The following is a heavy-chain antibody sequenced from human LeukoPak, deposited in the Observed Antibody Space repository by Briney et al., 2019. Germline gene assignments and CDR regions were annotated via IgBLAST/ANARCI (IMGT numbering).Heavy chain of an antibody. CDR1: GFTVSSNY. V-gene: IGHV3-53*01. J-gene: IGHJ4*02. CDR3: AKDRRGEAVRLIDY. CDR2: IYSGGST. Sequence: GGSLRLSCAASGFTVSSNYMSWVRQAPGKGLEWVSVIYSGGSTYYADSVKGRFTISRDNSKNTLYPQMNSLRAEDTAVYYCAKDRRGEAVRLIDYWGQGTLVTVSS. D-gene: IGHD5-12*01.